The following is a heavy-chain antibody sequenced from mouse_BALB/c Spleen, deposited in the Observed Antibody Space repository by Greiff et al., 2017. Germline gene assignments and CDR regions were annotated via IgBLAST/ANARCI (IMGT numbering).Heavy chain of an antibody. J-gene: IGHJ3*01. CDR3: ARDYRYPAWFAY. D-gene: IGHD2-14*01. V-gene: IGHV5-17*02. CDR2: ISSGSSTI. Sequence: EVQLVESGGGLVQPGGSRKLSCAASGFTFSSFGMHWVRQTPEKGLEWVAYISSGSSTIYYADTVKGRFTISRDNPKNTLFLQMTSLRSEDTAMYYCARDYRYPAWFAYWGQGTLVTVS. CDR1: GFTFSSFG.